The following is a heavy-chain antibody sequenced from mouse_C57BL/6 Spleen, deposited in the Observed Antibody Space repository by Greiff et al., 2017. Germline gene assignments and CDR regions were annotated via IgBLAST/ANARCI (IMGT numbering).Heavy chain of an antibody. V-gene: IGHV1-7*01. CDR2: INSSSGYT. Sequence: QVQLQQSGAELAKPGASVQLSCKASGYTFTSSWMHWVKQRPGQGLGWIGYINSSSGYTKYNQKFKDKATLTADKASSTAYRQLSSLTYEDSAVYYCARDGEYDYWGQGHSHSRL. J-gene: IGHJ2*01. CDR1: GYTFTSSW. CDR3: ARDGEYDY. D-gene: IGHD5-1*01.